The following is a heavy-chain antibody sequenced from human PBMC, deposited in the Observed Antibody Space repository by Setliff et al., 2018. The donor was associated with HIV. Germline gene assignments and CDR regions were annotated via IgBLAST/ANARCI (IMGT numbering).Heavy chain of an antibody. Sequence: KPSETLSLTCTVSGGSISSGSYYWSWIRQPAGKGLEWIGYISYNGGTNYNPSLKSRVAISLDTSKNQFSLKMRSVTAADTAIYYCARDTFYLDYWGQGALVTVSS. CDR2: ISYNGGT. J-gene: IGHJ4*02. CDR1: GGSISSGSYY. V-gene: IGHV4-61*10. CDR3: ARDTFYLDY. D-gene: IGHD3-3*02.